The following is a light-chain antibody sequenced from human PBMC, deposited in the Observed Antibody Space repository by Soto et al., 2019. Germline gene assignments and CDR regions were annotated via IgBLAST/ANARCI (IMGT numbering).Light chain of an antibody. CDR3: QQYGSSQSWT. CDR2: GAS. V-gene: IGKV3-20*01. CDR1: QSVSSSY. J-gene: IGKJ1*01. Sequence: ETVLTQSPGTLSLSPGERATLSCRASQSVSSSYLAWYQQKPGQAPRLLIYGASSRTTGIPDRFSGSGSGTVFTLTISRLEPEDFAVYYCQQYGSSQSWTFGQGTKVEIK.